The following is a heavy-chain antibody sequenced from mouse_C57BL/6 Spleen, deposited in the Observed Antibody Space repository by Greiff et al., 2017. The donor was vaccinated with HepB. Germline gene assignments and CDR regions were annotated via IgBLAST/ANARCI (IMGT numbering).Heavy chain of an antibody. D-gene: IGHD1-1*01. Sequence: DVKLVESEGGLVQPGSSMKLSCTASGFTFSDYYMAWVRQVPEKGLEWVANINYDGSSTYYLDSLKSRFIISRDNAKNILYLQMSSLKSEDTATYYCARDRDGSSLDYWGQGTTLTVSS. V-gene: IGHV5-16*01. CDR3: ARDRDGSSLDY. CDR1: GFTFSDYY. CDR2: INYDGSST. J-gene: IGHJ2*01.